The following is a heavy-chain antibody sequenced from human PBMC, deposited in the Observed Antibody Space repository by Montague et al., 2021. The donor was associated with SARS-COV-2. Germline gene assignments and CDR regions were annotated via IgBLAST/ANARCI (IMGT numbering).Heavy chain of an antibody. CDR2: IYYSGST. V-gene: IGHV4-39*07. Sequence: SETLSLTRTVSGGSISSRSYYWGWIRQPPGKGLEWIGSIYYSGSTYYNPSLKSRVTISVDTSKNQFSLKLSSVTAADTAVYYCARVISRQNNIVVVGLYYFDYWGQGTLVTVSS. CDR3: ARVISRQNNIVVVGLYYFDY. J-gene: IGHJ4*02. CDR1: GGSISSRSYY. D-gene: IGHD2-15*01.